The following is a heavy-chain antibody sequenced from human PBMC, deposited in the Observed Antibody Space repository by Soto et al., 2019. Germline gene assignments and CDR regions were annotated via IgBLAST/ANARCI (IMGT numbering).Heavy chain of an antibody. V-gene: IGHV3-30*19. CDR1: GFTFRSYV. J-gene: IGHJ1*01. Sequence: QVQLVESGGGVVQPGTSLRVSCVGSGFTFRSYVIHWVRQPPGKGLEWVALTSYDGSDKYYGDSVRGRFTISRDNSRNTVDLQTDSLRLEDTALYYCARWGTTGGLDVWGQGTLVSVSS. CDR2: TSYDGSDK. D-gene: IGHD3-16*01. CDR3: ARWGTTGGLDV.